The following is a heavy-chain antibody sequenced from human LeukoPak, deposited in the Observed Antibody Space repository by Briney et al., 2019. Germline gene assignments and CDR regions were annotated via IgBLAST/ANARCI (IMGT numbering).Heavy chain of an antibody. CDR2: IRSKAYGGTT. CDR3: TRAMESIAAAGTLDDAFGI. J-gene: IGHJ3*02. CDR1: GFTFGDYA. Sequence: PGGSLRLSCTASGFTFGDYAMSWVCQAPGKGLEWVGFIRSKAYGGTTEYAASVKGRFTISRDDSKSIAYLQMNSLKTEDTAVYYCTRAMESIAAAGTLDDAFGIWGQGTMVTVSS. D-gene: IGHD6-13*01. V-gene: IGHV3-49*04.